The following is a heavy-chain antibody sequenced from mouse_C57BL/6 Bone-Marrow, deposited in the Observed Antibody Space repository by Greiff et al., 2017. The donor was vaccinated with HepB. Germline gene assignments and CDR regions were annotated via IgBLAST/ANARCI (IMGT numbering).Heavy chain of an antibody. D-gene: IGHD1-1*01. Sequence: EVKLVESGGGLVKPGGSLKLSCAASGFTFSSYAMSWVRQTPEKRLEWVATISDGGSYTYYPDNVKGRFTISRDNAKNNLYLQMSHLKSEDTAMYYCARDEEIYYYDYWGQGTTLTVSS. V-gene: IGHV5-4*01. CDR1: GFTFSSYA. J-gene: IGHJ2*01. CDR2: ISDGGSYT. CDR3: ARDEEIYYYDY.